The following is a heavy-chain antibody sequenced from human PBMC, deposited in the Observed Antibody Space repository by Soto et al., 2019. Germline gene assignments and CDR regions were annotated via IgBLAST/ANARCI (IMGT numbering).Heavy chain of an antibody. J-gene: IGHJ4*02. CDR2: IWYDGSNK. D-gene: IGHD1-26*01. V-gene: IGHV3-33*01. CDR1: GFTFSSYG. CDR3: ARGTGRYQAEGFDY. Sequence: QVQLVESGGGVVQPGRSLRLSCAASGFTFSSYGMHWVRQAPGKGLEWVAVIWYDGSNKYYADSVKGRFTISRDNSKNTLYLQMNSLSAEDTAVYYCARGTGRYQAEGFDYWGQGTLVTVSS.